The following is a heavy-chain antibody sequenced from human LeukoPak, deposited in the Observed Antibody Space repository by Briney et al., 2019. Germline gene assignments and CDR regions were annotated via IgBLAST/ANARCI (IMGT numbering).Heavy chain of an antibody. CDR3: ARDDYVWGSYRLFPGYYYYGMDV. J-gene: IGHJ6*02. V-gene: IGHV3-7*01. CDR1: GFTFSIYW. Sequence: GGSLRLSCAASGFTFSIYWMTWVRQAPGKGLEWVANIKQDGSEKYYVDSVKGRFTISRDNAKNSLYLQMNSLRAEDTAVYYCARDDYVWGSYRLFPGYYYYGMDVWGQGTTVTVSS. CDR2: IKQDGSEK. D-gene: IGHD3-16*02.